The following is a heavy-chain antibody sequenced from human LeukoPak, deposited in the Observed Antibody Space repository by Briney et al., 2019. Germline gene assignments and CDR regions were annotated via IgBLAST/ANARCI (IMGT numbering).Heavy chain of an antibody. V-gene: IGHV1-3*01. J-gene: IGHJ5*02. D-gene: IGHD3-10*01. CDR3: ALPGRFGELLQPAFDP. Sequence: ASVKVSCKASGYTFTSYAMHWVRQAPGQRLEWMGWINAGNGNTKYSQKFQGRVTITRDTSASRAYMELSSLRSEDTAVYYCALPGRFGELLQPAFDPWGQGTLVTVSS. CDR1: GYTFTSYA. CDR2: INAGNGNT.